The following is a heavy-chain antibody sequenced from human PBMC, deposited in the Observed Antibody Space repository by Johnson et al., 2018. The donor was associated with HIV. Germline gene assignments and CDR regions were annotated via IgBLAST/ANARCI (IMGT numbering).Heavy chain of an antibody. CDR1: GFTLSDHY. CDR3: ARRRVAGDYAFDI. J-gene: IGHJ3*02. Sequence: QVQLVESGGGLVQPGGSLRLSCAASGFTLSDHYMSWIRQPPGKGLEWISYISSSGSTLDYADSVKGRFIISRDTAKKSLYLQMNSLRGEDTAVYYCARRRVAGDYAFDIWGQGTTVTVSS. D-gene: IGHD6-19*01. CDR2: ISSSGSTL. V-gene: IGHV3-11*04.